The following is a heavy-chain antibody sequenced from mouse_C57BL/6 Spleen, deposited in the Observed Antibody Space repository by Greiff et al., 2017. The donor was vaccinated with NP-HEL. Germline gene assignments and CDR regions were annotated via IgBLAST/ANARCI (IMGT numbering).Heavy chain of an antibody. CDR1: GFSFNTYA. J-gene: IGHJ1*03. CDR3: VRDYYGSSHWYFDV. Sequence: GGGLVQPKGSLKLSCAASGFSFNTYAMNWVRQAPGKGLEWVARIRSKSNNYATYYADSVKDRFTISRDDSESMLYLQMNNLKTEDTAMYYCVRDYYGSSHWYFDVWGTGTTVTVSS. D-gene: IGHD1-1*01. V-gene: IGHV10-1*01. CDR2: IRSKSNNYAT.